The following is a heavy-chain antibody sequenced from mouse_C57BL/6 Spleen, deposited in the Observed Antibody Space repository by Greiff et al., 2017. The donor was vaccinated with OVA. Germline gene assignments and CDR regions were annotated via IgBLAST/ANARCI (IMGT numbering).Heavy chain of an antibody. CDR3: ARGDRGNGNYFDY. J-gene: IGHJ2*01. Sequence: VQLQQSGPELVKPGASVKISCKASGYTFTDYYMNWVKQSHGKSLEWIGDINPNNGGTSYNQKFKGKATLTVDKSSSTAYMELRSLTSEDSAVYYCARGDRGNGNYFDYWGQGTTLTVSS. V-gene: IGHV1-26*01. D-gene: IGHD2-1*01. CDR2: INPNNGGT. CDR1: GYTFTDYY.